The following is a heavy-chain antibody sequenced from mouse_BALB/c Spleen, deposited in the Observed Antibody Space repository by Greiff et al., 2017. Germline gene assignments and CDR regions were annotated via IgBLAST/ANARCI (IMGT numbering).Heavy chain of an antibody. CDR1: GYSITSGYY. V-gene: IGHV3-6*02. J-gene: IGHJ4*01. Sequence: EVHLVESGPGLVKPSQSLSLTCSVTGYSITSGYYWNWIRQFPGNKLEWMGYISYDGSNNYNPSLKNRISITRDTSKNQFFLKLNSVTTEDTATYYCARDITTALYAMDYWGQGTSVTVSS. D-gene: IGHD1-2*01. CDR2: ISYDGSN. CDR3: ARDITTALYAMDY.